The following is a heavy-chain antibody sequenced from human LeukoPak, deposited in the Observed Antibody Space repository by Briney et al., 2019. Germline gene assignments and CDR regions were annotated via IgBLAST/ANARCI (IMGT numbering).Heavy chain of an antibody. CDR3: AKRHYDILTSYYKALDY. CDR2: ITDSGGST. CDR1: GFTFNNYA. V-gene: IGHV3-23*01. D-gene: IGHD3-9*01. J-gene: IGHJ4*02. Sequence: GGSLGLSCAASGFTFNNYAMSWVRQAPGKGLEWVSTITDSGGSTYYADSVKGRFSISRDNSKNTLYLQMNSLRAEDTAVYYCAKRHYDILTSYYKALDYWGRGTLVTVSS.